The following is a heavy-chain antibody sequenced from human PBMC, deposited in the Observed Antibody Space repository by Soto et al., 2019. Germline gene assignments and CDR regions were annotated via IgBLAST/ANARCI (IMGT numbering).Heavy chain of an antibody. D-gene: IGHD6-19*01. CDR3: ALRSLSRPSGWYSFDY. Sequence: ESGPTLVNPTQTLTLTCTFSGFSLSTSGVGVGWIRQPPGKALEWLALIYWNDDKRYSPSLKSRLTITKDTSKNQVVLTMTNMDPVDTATYYCALRSLSRPSGWYSFDYWGQGTLVTVSS. CDR2: IYWNDDK. V-gene: IGHV2-5*01. J-gene: IGHJ4*02. CDR1: GFSLSTSGVG.